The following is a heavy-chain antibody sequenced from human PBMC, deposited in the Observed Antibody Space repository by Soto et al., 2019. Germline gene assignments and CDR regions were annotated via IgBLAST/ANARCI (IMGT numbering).Heavy chain of an antibody. J-gene: IGHJ4*02. Sequence: QIQLVQSGAEVKKPGASVKVSCKASGFTFSNYGISWVRQAPGQGLEWMGWISAYDGDTNYPQKPQGRVTMTTDTSTNTAYMELRSLRSDDTAVYYCARDDWRNWNDVPFDYWGQGTLVTVSS. CDR1: GFTFSNYG. CDR3: ARDDWRNWNDVPFDY. D-gene: IGHD1-1*01. CDR2: ISAYDGDT. V-gene: IGHV1-18*01.